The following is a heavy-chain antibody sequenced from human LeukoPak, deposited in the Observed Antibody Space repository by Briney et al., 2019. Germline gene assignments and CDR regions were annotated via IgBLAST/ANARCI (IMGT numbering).Heavy chain of an antibody. D-gene: IGHD5-12*01. V-gene: IGHV4-34*01. CDR1: GGPFNDYY. CDR2: INHSGST. Sequence: SETLSLTCAVYGGPFNDYYWNWLRQPPGKGLEWIGEINHSGSTNYHPSYKSRVTISLDTSQNHFSLKLTSVTAADTAVYYCARSGRDVGFAFDIWGLGTLVTISS. J-gene: IGHJ3*02. CDR3: ARSGRDVGFAFDI.